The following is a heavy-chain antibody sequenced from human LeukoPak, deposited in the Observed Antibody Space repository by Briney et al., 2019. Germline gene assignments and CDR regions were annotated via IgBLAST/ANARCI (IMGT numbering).Heavy chain of an antibody. V-gene: IGHV4-59*06. CDR2: IYYSGST. CDR1: GGSISSYY. J-gene: IGHJ1*01. CDR3: AVGPGKKNDYGVSS. Sequence: PSETLSLTCTVSGGSISSYYWSWIRQPPGKGLEWIGYIYYSGSTYYNPSLKSRVTISVDTSKNQFSLKLSSVTAADTAVYYCAVGPGKKNDYGVSSWGQGTLVTVSS. D-gene: IGHD4-17*01.